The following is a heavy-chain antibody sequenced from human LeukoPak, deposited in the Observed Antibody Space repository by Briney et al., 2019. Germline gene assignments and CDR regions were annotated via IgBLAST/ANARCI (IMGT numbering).Heavy chain of an antibody. J-gene: IGHJ4*02. V-gene: IGHV3-30*18. Sequence: PGGSLRLSCAASGFTFSSYGMHWVRQAPGKGLEWVAVISYDGSNKYYADSVKGRFTISRDNSKNTLYLQMNSLRAEDTAVYYSAKRATLTDFDYWGQGTLVTVSS. CDR3: AKRATLTDFDY. CDR2: ISYDGSNK. CDR1: GFTFSSYG. D-gene: IGHD2/OR15-2a*01.